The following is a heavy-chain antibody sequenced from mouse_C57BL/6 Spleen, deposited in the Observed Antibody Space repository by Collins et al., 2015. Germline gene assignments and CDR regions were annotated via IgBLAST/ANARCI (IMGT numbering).Heavy chain of an antibody. CDR2: IDPETGGT. D-gene: IGHD1-1*01. CDR3: TREGITTVD. V-gene: IGHV1-15*01. CDR1: GYTFTDYE. Sequence: QVQLQQSGAELVRPGASVTLSCKASGYTFTDYEMHWVKQTPVHGLEWIGAIDPETGGTAYNQKFKGKAILTADKSSSTAYMELRSLTSEDSAVYYCTREGITTVDWGQGTTLTVSS. J-gene: IGHJ2*01.